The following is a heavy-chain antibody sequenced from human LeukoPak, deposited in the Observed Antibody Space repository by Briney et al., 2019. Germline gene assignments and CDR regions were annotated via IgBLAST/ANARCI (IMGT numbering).Heavy chain of an antibody. D-gene: IGHD2-2*02. J-gene: IGHJ4*02. CDR3: SRQGCTTTSCHTIDS. Sequence: GESLKISCKGSGYSFTSYWTGWVRQMPGKGLEWMGIIYPGDSDTRYSPSFQGQVTISADKSIGTAYLQWSSLKASDTAMYYCSRQGCTTTSCHTIDSWGQGTLVSVSS. V-gene: IGHV5-51*01. CDR1: GYSFTSYW. CDR2: IYPGDSDT.